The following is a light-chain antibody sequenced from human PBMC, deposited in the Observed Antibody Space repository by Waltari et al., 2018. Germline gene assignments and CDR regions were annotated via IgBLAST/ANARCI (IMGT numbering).Light chain of an antibody. CDR1: SLRTSY. CDR3: HSRDSSASHVV. Sequence: SSELTQDPAVSVALGQTVKMTCQGDSLRTSYASWYQQKPGQAPVLVLFGYNKRPSGIPDRFSGYNSGTTSSLTITGAQAEDEADDYCHSRDSSASHVVFGGGTKLTVL. CDR2: GYN. V-gene: IGLV3-19*01. J-gene: IGLJ2*01.